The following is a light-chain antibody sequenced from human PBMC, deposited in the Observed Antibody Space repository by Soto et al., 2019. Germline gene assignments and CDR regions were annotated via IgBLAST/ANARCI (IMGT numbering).Light chain of an antibody. J-gene: IGKJ1*01. CDR2: TAS. V-gene: IGKV1-6*01. CDR3: LHDYSYPRT. CDR1: QAIRND. Sequence: IQMTQSPSFLSASVGDRVTITCRASQAIRNDLGWYQQKPGKAPKLLIYTASTLQSGVPSRFSGSGSGADFTLTIRSLQPEDSATYYCLHDYSYPRTFGQGTKVDIK.